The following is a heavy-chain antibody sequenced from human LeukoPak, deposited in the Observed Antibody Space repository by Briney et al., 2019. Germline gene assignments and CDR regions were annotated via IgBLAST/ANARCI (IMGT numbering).Heavy chain of an antibody. D-gene: IGHD4-23*01. J-gene: IGHJ5*02. CDR1: GFTLSNYW. CDR3: VRVRVGGTDRWFDP. CDR2: INSDGSNT. Sequence: GGSLRLSCAASGFTLSNYWMHWVRQAPGKGLVWVSRINSDGSNTTYADSVKGRFTISRDNAKNTLYLQMNSLRPEDTAVYYCVRVRVGGTDRWFDPWGQGTLVTVSS. V-gene: IGHV3-74*01.